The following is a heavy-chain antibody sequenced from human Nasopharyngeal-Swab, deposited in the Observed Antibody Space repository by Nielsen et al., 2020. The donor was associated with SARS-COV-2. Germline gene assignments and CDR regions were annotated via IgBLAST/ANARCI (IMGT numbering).Heavy chain of an antibody. D-gene: IGHD6-6*01. J-gene: IGHJ4*02. Sequence: SVQVSCKASGFTFTSSAMQWVRQARGQRLEWMGWIVVGSGNTNYAQKFQERVTITRDMSTSTAYMELSSLRSEDTAVYYCSAEVDDRIAAVVDYWGQGTLVTVSS. V-gene: IGHV1-58*02. CDR2: IVVGSGNT. CDR1: GFTFTSSA. CDR3: SAEVDDRIAAVVDY.